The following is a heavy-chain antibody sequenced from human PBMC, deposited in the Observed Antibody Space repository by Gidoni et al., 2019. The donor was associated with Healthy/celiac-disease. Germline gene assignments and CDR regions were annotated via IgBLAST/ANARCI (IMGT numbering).Heavy chain of an antibody. CDR2: IKQDGSEK. D-gene: IGHD6-13*01. Sequence: EVQLVESGGGSVQPGGSLRLPWAAYGFTFSSYWMSWVSQAPGKGLEGVANIKQDGSEKYYVDSVKGRFTISRDNAKNSLYLQMNSLRAEDTAVYYCARGAAAGTIVDYWGQGTLVTVSS. J-gene: IGHJ4*02. CDR1: GFTFSSYW. CDR3: ARGAAAGTIVDY. V-gene: IGHV3-7*03.